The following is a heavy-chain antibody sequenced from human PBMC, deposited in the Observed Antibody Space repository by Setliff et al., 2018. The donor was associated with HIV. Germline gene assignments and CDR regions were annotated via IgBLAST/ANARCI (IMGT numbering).Heavy chain of an antibody. V-gene: IGHV4-59*04. Sequence: PSETLSLTCTVSGGSISSYYWSWIRQRPGKGLELIGNLFYNGNTYYNPSLKRRVTISVDTSKNQFSLNLSSVTAADTAVYYCARYDYGDFDYYYMDVGGKGTTVTVSS. CDR1: GGSISSYY. J-gene: IGHJ6*03. D-gene: IGHD4-17*01. CDR3: ARYDYGDFDYYYMDV. CDR2: LFYNGNT.